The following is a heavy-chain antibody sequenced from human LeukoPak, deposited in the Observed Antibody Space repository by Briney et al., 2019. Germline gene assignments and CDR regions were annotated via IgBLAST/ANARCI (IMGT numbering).Heavy chain of an antibody. V-gene: IGHV1-58*02. D-gene: IGHD3-10*01. CDR1: GFTFTSSA. Sequence: SVKVSCKASGFTFTSSAMQWVRRARGQRLGWRGWIVVGSGEANYAQELQGRVTITTDMSTSTAYMEMCNLRAWDTAVYYCSAVVRGWFGGDYWGQGTLVTVSS. J-gene: IGHJ4*02. CDR2: IVVGSGEA. CDR3: SAVVRGWFGGDY.